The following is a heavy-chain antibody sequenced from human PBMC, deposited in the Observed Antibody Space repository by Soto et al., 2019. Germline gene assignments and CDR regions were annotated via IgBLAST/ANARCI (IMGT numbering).Heavy chain of an antibody. V-gene: IGHV4-4*02. CDR2: IYHSGST. D-gene: IGHD3-22*01. CDR3: ARVADDYYDSSGYYEYYFDY. J-gene: IGHJ4*02. Sequence: PSQPLSLTSNYSGSPIRNRNWGSWSRQPSGKGLEWIGEIYHSGSTNYNPSLKSRVTISVDKSRNQFSLKLSSVTAADTAVYYCARVADDYYDSSGYYEYYFDYWGQG. CDR1: GSPIRNRNW.